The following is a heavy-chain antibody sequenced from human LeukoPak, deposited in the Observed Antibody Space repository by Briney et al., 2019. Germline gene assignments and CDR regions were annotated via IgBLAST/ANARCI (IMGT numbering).Heavy chain of an antibody. Sequence: SQTLSLTCTVSGGSISSGDNYWSWIRQPPGKGLEWIGYIYYTNTNYNPSLRSRVTISVDMSKNQFSLKLTSVTAADTAVYYCARLILNGWFDPWGQGAQVTVSS. V-gene: IGHV4-30-4*08. CDR2: IYYTNT. D-gene: IGHD3-10*01. J-gene: IGHJ5*02. CDR3: ARLILNGWFDP. CDR1: GGSISSGDNY.